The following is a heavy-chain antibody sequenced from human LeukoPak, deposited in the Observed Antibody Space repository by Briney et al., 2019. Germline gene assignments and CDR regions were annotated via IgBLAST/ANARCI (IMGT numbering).Heavy chain of an antibody. CDR3: AREEYSYGYAYY. D-gene: IGHD5-18*01. J-gene: IGHJ4*02. V-gene: IGHV4-34*01. Sequence: SETLSLTCAVYGGSFSGYYWSWIRQPPGKGREWIGEINHSGSTNYNPSLKSRVAISVDTSKNQFSLKLSSVTAADTAVYYCAREEYSYGYAYYWGQGTLVTVSS. CDR2: INHSGST. CDR1: GGSFSGYY.